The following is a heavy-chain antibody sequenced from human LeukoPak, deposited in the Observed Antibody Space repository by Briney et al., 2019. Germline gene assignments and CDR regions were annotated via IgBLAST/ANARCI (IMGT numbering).Heavy chain of an antibody. Sequence: GGSLRLSCADSGFTFSSSSMNWVRQAPGKGLEWVSYISSSSSIIYYADSVKGRFTILRDDAKNSVSLQMDSLRPEDTAVYYCARSPTYGSRSDFLDSWGQGTRVTVSS. CDR2: ISSSSSII. V-gene: IGHV3-48*04. CDR1: GFTFSSSS. D-gene: IGHD3-10*01. J-gene: IGHJ5*01. CDR3: ARSPTYGSRSDFLDS.